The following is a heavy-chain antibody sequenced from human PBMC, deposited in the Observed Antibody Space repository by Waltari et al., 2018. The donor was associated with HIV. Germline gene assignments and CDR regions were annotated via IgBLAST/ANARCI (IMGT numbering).Heavy chain of an antibody. Sequence: EVQLVESGGGLVQPGGSLRLSCAASGVTFCRYWLHWVRQVPGKGLVWVSRISSDGRSTTYADSVKCRFTISRDNAKSTLYLEMNSLGAEDTAVYYCVRDLLNIGVAGTVWGQGTMVTVSS. CDR1: GVTFCRYW. J-gene: IGHJ3*01. CDR3: VRDLLNIGVAGTV. CDR2: ISSDGRST. V-gene: IGHV3-74*01. D-gene: IGHD6-19*01.